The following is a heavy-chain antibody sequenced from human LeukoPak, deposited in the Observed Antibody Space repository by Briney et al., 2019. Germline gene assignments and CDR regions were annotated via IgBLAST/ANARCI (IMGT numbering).Heavy chain of an antibody. CDR1: GYTFTSYP. J-gene: IGHJ1*01. D-gene: IGHD6-13*01. V-gene: IGHV1-18*01. CDR2: ISANNGNT. Sequence: ASVKVSCKASGYTFTSYPINWMRQAPGQGLEWMGWISANNGNTNYVQKLQGRVTMTTDTSTSTAYMELRSLRSDDTAVYYCARVAAAAGTRYFQHWGQGPLVTVSS. CDR3: ARVAAAAGTRYFQH.